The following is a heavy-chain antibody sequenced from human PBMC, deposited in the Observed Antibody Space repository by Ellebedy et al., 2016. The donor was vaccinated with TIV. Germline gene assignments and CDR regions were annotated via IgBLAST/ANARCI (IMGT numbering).Heavy chain of an antibody. CDR2: ISSSSSYI. D-gene: IGHD3-10*01. V-gene: IGHV3-21*01. Sequence: GESLKISXAASGFTFSSYSMNWVRQAPGKGLEWVSSISSSSSYIYYADSVKGRFTISRDNAKNSLYLQMNSLRAEDTAVYYCASLGGDRWGQGTLVTVSS. CDR3: ASLGGDR. J-gene: IGHJ4*02. CDR1: GFTFSSYS.